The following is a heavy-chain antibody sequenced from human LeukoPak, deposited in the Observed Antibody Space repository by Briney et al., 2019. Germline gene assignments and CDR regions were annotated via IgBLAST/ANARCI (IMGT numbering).Heavy chain of an antibody. Sequence: SLTHSYVTRGVEFDQYALWWVRKAPGKGLEWVTGIDWNSATIAYADSVKGRFTVSRDNAKSSLYLQMNTLRTEDTALYYCVRSVGSDWGHFDFRGQGTLVSVSS. D-gene: IGHD7-27*01. V-gene: IGHV3-9*01. J-gene: IGHJ4*02. CDR1: GVEFDQYA. CDR3: VRSVGSDWGHFDF. CDR2: IDWNSATI.